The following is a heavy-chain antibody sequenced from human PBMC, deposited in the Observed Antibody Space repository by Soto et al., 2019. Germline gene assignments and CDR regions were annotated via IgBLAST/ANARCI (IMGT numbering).Heavy chain of an antibody. V-gene: IGHV4-31*02. CDR2: IYFSGTT. D-gene: IGHD3-22*01. Sequence: LSLTCTVSGGSISSGDYYWSWIRQHPGKGLEWIGTIYFSGTTYYNPSLKSRVTISVDTSKSQFSLKLSSVTAADTAVYYCARRDRSGFSYWLDTWGQGTLVTVSS. CDR1: GGSISSGDYY. J-gene: IGHJ5*02. CDR3: ARRDRSGFSYWLDT.